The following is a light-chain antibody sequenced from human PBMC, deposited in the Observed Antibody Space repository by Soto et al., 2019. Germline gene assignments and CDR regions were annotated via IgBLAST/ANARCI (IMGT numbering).Light chain of an antibody. CDR2: GAS. V-gene: IGKV3-20*01. Sequence: EIVLTQSPGTLSLSPGESATLSCRASQSVWNNYLAWYQQRPGQAPRLLIYGASSRATGIPDRFSGSGSGTGFALTISRLEPEDFAVYYCQQYGSSPLYTFGQGTKLEIK. J-gene: IGKJ2*01. CDR1: QSVWNNY. CDR3: QQYGSSPLYT.